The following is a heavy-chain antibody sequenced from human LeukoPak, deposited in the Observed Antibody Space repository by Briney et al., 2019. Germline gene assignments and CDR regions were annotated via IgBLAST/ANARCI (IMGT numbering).Heavy chain of an antibody. CDR1: GYTLTELS. J-gene: IGHJ4*02. V-gene: IGHV1-24*01. CDR2: FDPKDGET. Sequence: ASVKVSCKVSGYTLTELSMHWVRQAPGKGLEWMGGFDPKDGETIFAQKFQGRVTMTEDTSTDTAYMAPSSLRSEDMAVYYCAANRRLELDYWGQGTLVTVSS. CDR3: AANRRLELDY. D-gene: IGHD1-1*01.